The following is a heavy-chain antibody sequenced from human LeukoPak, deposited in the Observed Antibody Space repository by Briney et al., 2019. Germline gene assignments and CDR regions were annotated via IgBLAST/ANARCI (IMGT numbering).Heavy chain of an antibody. CDR3: ARDQDAYSSGWYGVFDY. V-gene: IGHV3-30*03. CDR1: GFTFSSYG. Sequence: AGGSLRLSCAASGFTFSSYGMHWVRQAPGKGLEWVAVISYDGSNKYYADSVKGRFTISRDNSKNTLYLQMNSLRAEDTAVYYCARDQDAYSSGWYGVFDYWGQGTLVTVSS. J-gene: IGHJ4*02. CDR2: ISYDGSNK. D-gene: IGHD6-19*01.